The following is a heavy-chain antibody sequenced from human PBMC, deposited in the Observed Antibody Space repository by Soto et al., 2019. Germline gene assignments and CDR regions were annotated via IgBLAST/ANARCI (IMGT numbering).Heavy chain of an antibody. CDR3: ARAGVYSGYDGDFEY. V-gene: IGHV4-59*01. CDR1: GGSISSYY. Sequence: PSETLSLTCTVSGGSISSYYWSWIRQPPGKGLEWIGYIYYSVSTNYNPSLKSRVTISVDTSKNQFSLKLSSVTAADTAVYYCARAGVYSGYDGDFEYWGQGTPVTVSS. CDR2: IYYSVST. J-gene: IGHJ4*02. D-gene: IGHD5-12*01.